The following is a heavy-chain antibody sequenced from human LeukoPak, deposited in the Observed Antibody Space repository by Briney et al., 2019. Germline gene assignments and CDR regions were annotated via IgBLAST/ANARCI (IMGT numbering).Heavy chain of an antibody. CDR3: ARDGSSSPYYYYMDV. CDR1: GGSISSYY. CDR2: IYYSGST. J-gene: IGHJ6*03. V-gene: IGHV4-59*01. D-gene: IGHD6-6*01. Sequence: SETLSLTCTVSGGSISSYYWSWIRQPPGKGLEWIGYIYYSGSTNYNPSLKSRVTISVDTSKNQFSLKLSSVAAADTAVYYCARDGSSSPYYYYMDVWGKGTTVTVSS.